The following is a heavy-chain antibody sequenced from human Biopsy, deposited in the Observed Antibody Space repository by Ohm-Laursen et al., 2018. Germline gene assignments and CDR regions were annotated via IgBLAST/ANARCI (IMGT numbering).Heavy chain of an antibody. V-gene: IGHV4-59*12. Sequence: SETLSLTCTVSGGPLNSYYWSWIRQPPGKGLEWIGNIYNDVSTNYNPSLKSRVTISGDMSKKQFSLKLSGVTAADTAVYYCARFIVPSLHCSNGVCPIRWFDPWGQGTLVTVFS. CDR3: ARFIVPSLHCSNGVCPIRWFDP. J-gene: IGHJ5*02. D-gene: IGHD2-2*01. CDR1: GGPLNSYY. CDR2: IYNDVST.